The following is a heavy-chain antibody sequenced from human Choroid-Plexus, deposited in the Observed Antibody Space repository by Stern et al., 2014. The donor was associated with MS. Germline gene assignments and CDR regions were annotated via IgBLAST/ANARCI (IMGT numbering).Heavy chain of an antibody. CDR2: ISYDGSK. CDR3: AKDRQYLTFFFDF. J-gene: IGHJ4*02. Sequence: VQLLESGGGVVQPGRPLRLSCAAPGFSFSSFGMHWVRQAPGKGLEWAALISYDGSKDYADSVKGRFAISRDNSKNTLYLQMNSLRAEDTAVYYCAKDRQYLTFFFDFWGQGSLVTVSS. V-gene: IGHV3-30*18. CDR1: GFSFSSFG. D-gene: IGHD2/OR15-2a*01.